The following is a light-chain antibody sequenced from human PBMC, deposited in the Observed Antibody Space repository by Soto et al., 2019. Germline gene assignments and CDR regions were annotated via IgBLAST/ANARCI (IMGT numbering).Light chain of an antibody. Sequence: QSVLTQPASVSGSPGQSITISCSGTTSDFGFYNYVSWYQHHPGQAPKLLIYEVTNRHSGVSNRFSGSKSGNTASLTISGLQAEDEADYYSRSYTSSTDYVFVSGTKV. CDR2: EVT. V-gene: IGLV2-14*01. CDR1: TSDFGFYNY. CDR3: RSYTSSTDYV. J-gene: IGLJ1*01.